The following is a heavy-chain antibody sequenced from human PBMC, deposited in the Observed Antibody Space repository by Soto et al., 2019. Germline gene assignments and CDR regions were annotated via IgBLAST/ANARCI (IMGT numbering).Heavy chain of an antibody. J-gene: IGHJ4*02. CDR2: IYYSGST. CDR3: ARRWGRTFDY. V-gene: IGHV4-39*07. Sequence: PSETLSLTCTVSGVSIISSSYYWGWIRQPPGKGLEWIGSIYYSGSTNYNPSLKSRVTISVDTSKNQFSLKLSSVTAADTAVYYCARRWGRTFDYWGQGTLVTVSS. CDR1: GVSIISSSYY. D-gene: IGHD7-27*01.